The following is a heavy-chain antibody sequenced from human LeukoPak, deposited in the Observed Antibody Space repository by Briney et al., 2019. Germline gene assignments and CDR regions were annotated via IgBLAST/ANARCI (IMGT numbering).Heavy chain of an antibody. CDR2: LSGSGDDT. V-gene: IGHV3-23*01. Sequence: GGSLRLSCAASGFPFSSYAMSWVRQAPGKGLEWVSGLSGSGDDTDYADSVKGRFTISRDNSKNTVYLQMNSLRAEDPAVYYCAVQRGGDGYNTFDYWGQGTLVTVSS. CDR1: GFPFSSYA. J-gene: IGHJ4*02. D-gene: IGHD5-24*01. CDR3: AVQRGGDGYNTFDY.